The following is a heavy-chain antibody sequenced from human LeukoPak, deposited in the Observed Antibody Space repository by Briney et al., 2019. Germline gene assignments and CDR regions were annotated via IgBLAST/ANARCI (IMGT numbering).Heavy chain of an antibody. Sequence: SVKLSCKASGGTFSSYAISWVRQAPGQGLEWMGRIIPILGIANYAQKFQGRVTITADKSTSTAYMELSSLRSEDTAVYYCAREKNGYFDYWGQGTLVTVSS. D-gene: IGHD2-8*01. CDR2: IIPILGIA. V-gene: IGHV1-69*04. J-gene: IGHJ4*02. CDR3: AREKNGYFDY. CDR1: GGTFSSYA.